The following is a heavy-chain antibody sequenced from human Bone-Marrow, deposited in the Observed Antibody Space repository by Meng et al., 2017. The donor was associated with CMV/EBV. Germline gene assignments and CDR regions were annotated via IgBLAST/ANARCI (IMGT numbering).Heavy chain of an antibody. CDR1: GFTFSSHW. V-gene: IGHV3-7*01. CDR3: ARGDFWRVMGDY. J-gene: IGHJ4*02. Sequence: LSLTCAASGFTFSSHWMTWVRQAPGKGLEWVANINQDGSQKNYVDSVKGRFTISRDNAKNSLYLQMNSLRAEDTAVYYCARGDFWRVMGDYWGQGTLVTVSS. CDR2: INQDGSQK. D-gene: IGHD3-3*01.